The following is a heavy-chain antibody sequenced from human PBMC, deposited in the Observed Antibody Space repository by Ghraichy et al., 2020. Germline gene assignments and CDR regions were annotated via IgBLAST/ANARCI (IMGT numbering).Heavy chain of an antibody. D-gene: IGHD1-1*01. Sequence: ASVKVSCKASGYTFTSYDINWVRQATGQGLEWMGWMNPNSGNTGYAQKFQGRVTMTRNTSISTAYMELSSLRSEDTAVYYCARGPRITTETGRPYYYYGMDVWGQGTTVTVSS. CDR1: GYTFTSYD. CDR3: ARGPRITTETGRPYYYYGMDV. V-gene: IGHV1-8*01. CDR2: MNPNSGNT. J-gene: IGHJ6*02.